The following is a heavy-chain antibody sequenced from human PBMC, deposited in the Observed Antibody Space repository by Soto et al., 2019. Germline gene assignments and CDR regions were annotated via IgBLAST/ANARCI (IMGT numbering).Heavy chain of an antibody. Sequence: GGSLRLSCAASGFTFSSYEMNWVRRAPGKGLEWVSYISSSGSTIYYADSVKGRFTISRDNAKNSLYLQMNSLRAEDTAVYYCARIIGQYYDFWSGYYRNYYYYGMDVWGQGXTVTVYS. D-gene: IGHD3-3*01. J-gene: IGHJ6*02. CDR2: ISSSGSTI. CDR3: ARIIGQYYDFWSGYYRNYYYYGMDV. CDR1: GFTFSSYE. V-gene: IGHV3-48*03.